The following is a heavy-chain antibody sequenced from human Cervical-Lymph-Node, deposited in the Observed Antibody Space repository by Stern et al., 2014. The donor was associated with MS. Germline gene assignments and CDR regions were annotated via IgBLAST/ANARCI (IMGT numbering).Heavy chain of an antibody. CDR2: ISYDGRYK. J-gene: IGHJ6*02. CDR3: ARDSYGMDV. CDR1: GFTFRNYA. V-gene: IGHV3-30*04. Sequence: VHLVESGGGVVQPGRSLRLSCAASGFTFRNYAIHWVRQAPGKGLEWVAAISYDGRYKNNADSVKGRFTISRDNSKNTVYLQMNSLRAEDTALYYCARDSYGMDVWGQGTTVTVSS.